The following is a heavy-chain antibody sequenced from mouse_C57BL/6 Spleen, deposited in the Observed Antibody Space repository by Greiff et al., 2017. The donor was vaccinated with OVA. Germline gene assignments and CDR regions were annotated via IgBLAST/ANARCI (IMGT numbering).Heavy chain of an antibody. CDR3: ARGGYGNYDWYCDV. V-gene: IGHV1-72*01. Sequence: QVQLQQPGAELVKPGASVKLSCTASGYTFTSYWMHWVQQRPGRGLEWIGRLDPNSGGTKYNEKFQSKATLTVDKPSSTAYMQLSRLTSEDSAVYDCARGGYGNYDWYCDVWGTGTTVTVSS. CDR1: GYTFTSYW. J-gene: IGHJ1*03. D-gene: IGHD2-1*01. CDR2: LDPNSGGT.